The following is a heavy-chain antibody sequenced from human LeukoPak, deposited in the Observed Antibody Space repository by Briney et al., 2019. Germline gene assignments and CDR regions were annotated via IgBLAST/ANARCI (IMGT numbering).Heavy chain of an antibody. CDR2: IWYDGSNK. Sequence: GGSLRLSCAASGFTFSSYGMHWVRQAPGKGLEWVAVIWYDGSNKYYADSVKGRFTISRDNSKNTLYLQMNSLRAEDTAVYFCAKEQYYYDSSGYYPLFDYWGQGTLVTVSS. D-gene: IGHD3-22*01. V-gene: IGHV3-33*06. CDR1: GFTFSSYG. J-gene: IGHJ4*02. CDR3: AKEQYYYDSSGYYPLFDY.